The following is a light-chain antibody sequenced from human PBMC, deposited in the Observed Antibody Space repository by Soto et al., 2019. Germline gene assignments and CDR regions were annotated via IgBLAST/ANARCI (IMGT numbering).Light chain of an antibody. CDR1: QSVSSY. Sequence: EIVLTQSPATLSLSPGERATLSCRASQSVSSYLAWYQQKPGQAPRLLIYDASNTATGLPARFSGSGSGTDFTLTISSLEPEDFAVYYCQQRSNWPRTFGQGPKVE. J-gene: IGKJ1*01. CDR2: DAS. CDR3: QQRSNWPRT. V-gene: IGKV3-11*01.